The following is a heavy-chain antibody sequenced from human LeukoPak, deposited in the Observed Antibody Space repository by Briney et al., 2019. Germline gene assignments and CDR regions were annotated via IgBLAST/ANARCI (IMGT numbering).Heavy chain of an antibody. CDR1: GGSFSGYY. Sequence: SETLSLTCAVYGGSFSGYYWSWIRQPPGKGLEWIGEINHSGSTNYNPSLKSRVTISVDTSKNQFSLKLSSVTAADTAVYYCAREFGQDGYNSGFDYWGQGTLVTVSS. CDR3: AREFGQDGYNSGFDY. J-gene: IGHJ4*02. D-gene: IGHD5-24*01. V-gene: IGHV4-34*01. CDR2: INHSGST.